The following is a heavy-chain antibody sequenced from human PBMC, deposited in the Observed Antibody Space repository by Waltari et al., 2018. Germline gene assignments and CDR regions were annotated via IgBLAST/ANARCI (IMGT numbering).Heavy chain of an antibody. D-gene: IGHD3-16*01. CDR3: ARDRAKGDGGWFDP. CDR2: IIPIVGTA. CDR1: GGTFSSYA. J-gene: IGHJ5*02. Sequence: QVQLVQSGAEVKKPGSSVKVSCKASGGTFSSYAISWVRQAPGQGLEWMGGIIPIVGTANYAQKFQGIVTITADEATSTAYMELSSLRSEDTAVYYGARDRAKGDGGWFDPWGQGTLVTVSS. V-gene: IGHV1-69*01.